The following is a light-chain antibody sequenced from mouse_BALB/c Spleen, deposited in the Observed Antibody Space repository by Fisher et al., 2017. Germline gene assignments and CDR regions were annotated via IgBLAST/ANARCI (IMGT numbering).Light chain of an antibody. CDR3: WQGTHFPRT. CDR2: KVS. Sequence: DIVITQSPLSLPVSLGDQASISCRSSQSLVHSNVNTYLHWYLQKPGQSPKLLIYKVSNRFSGVPDRFTGSGSGTDFTLKISRVEAEDLGVYYCWQGTHFPRTFGGGTKLEIK. V-gene: IGKV1-110*01. J-gene: IGKJ1*01. CDR1: QSLVHSNVNTY.